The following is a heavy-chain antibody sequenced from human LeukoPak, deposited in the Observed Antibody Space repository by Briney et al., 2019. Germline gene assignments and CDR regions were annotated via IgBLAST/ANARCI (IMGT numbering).Heavy chain of an antibody. Sequence: GGSLRLSCAASGMTFGDYAMHWVRRAPGKGLEWVSLISGDGGSTYYADSVKGRFTISRDNSKNSLYLQMTNLRTEDTALYYCAKGFSVLASNHYFYYYGMDVWGQGTTVTVSS. CDR1: GMTFGDYA. D-gene: IGHD3-3*01. J-gene: IGHJ6*02. V-gene: IGHV3-43*02. CDR2: ISGDGGST. CDR3: AKGFSVLASNHYFYYYGMDV.